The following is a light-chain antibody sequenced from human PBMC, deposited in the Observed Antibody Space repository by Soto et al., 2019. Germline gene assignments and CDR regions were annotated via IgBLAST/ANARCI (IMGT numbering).Light chain of an antibody. CDR1: QSITSSY. CDR2: GTS. Sequence: ELVLTQSPGTLSLSPGERATLSCRASQSITSSYFAWYQQRPGQAPRLLVSGTSTRATGIPDRFSGSGSGTDFTLTISRLEPEDFAVYYCQHYGTSLFTFGPGTKLHIK. V-gene: IGKV3-20*01. CDR3: QHYGTSLFT. J-gene: IGKJ3*01.